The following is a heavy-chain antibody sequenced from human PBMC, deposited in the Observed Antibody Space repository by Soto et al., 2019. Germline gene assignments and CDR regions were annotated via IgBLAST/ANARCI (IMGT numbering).Heavy chain of an antibody. J-gene: IGHJ5*02. V-gene: IGHV3-64D*08. CDR3: VPTYYDILTPLA. CDR2: ISSNGGST. CDR1: GFTFSSYA. D-gene: IGHD3-9*01. Sequence: GGSLRLSCSASGFTFSSYAMHWVRQAPGKGLEYVSAISSNGGSTYYADSVKGRFTISRDNSKNTQYLQMSSLRAEDTAVYYCVPTYYDILTPLAWGQGTLVTVSS.